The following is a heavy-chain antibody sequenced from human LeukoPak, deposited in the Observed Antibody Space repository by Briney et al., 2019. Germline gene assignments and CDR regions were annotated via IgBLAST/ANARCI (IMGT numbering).Heavy chain of an antibody. CDR2: ISSSGST. Sequence: SETLSLTCTVSGDSISSGDYYWSWIRQPAGKGLEWIGRISSSGSTNYNPSLESRVTISVDTSKNQFSLKLSSVTAADTAVYYCARVRGYNYGSDAFDIWGQGTMVTVS. D-gene: IGHD5-18*01. CDR1: GDSISSGDYY. J-gene: IGHJ3*02. CDR3: ARVRGYNYGSDAFDI. V-gene: IGHV4-61*02.